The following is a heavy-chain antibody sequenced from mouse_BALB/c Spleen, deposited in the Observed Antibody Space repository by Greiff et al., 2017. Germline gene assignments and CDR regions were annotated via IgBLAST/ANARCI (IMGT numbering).Heavy chain of an antibody. V-gene: IGHV3-6*02. Sequence: DVHLVESGPGLVKPSQSLSLTCSVTGYSITSGYYWNWIRQFPGNKLEWMGYISYDGSNNYNPSLKNRISITRDTSKNQFFLKLNSVTTEDTATYYCARHYYGNYWYFDVWGAGTTVTVSS. CDR2: ISYDGSN. D-gene: IGHD2-1*01. CDR1: GYSITSGYY. CDR3: ARHYYGNYWYFDV. J-gene: IGHJ1*01.